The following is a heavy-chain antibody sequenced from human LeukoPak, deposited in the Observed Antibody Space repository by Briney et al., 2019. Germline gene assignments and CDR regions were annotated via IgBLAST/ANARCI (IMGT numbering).Heavy chain of an antibody. CDR2: INHSGST. CDR3: ARSSDLPSNWYFDL. D-gene: IGHD2-21*02. Sequence: KTSETLSLTCAVYGGSFSGYYWSWIRQPPGKGLEWIGEINHSGSTNYSPSLKSRVTISVDTSKNQFSLKLSSVTAADTAVYYCARSSDLPSNWYFDLWGRGTLVTVSS. V-gene: IGHV4-34*01. CDR1: GGSFSGYY. J-gene: IGHJ2*01.